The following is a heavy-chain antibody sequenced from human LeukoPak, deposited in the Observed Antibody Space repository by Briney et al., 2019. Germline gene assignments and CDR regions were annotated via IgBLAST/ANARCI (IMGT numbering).Heavy chain of an antibody. CDR1: GFTFSRYA. Sequence: GGSLRLSCAASGFTFSRYAMHWVRQAPGKGLEWVAFGRFTISRGNSKNTLYLQMNSLRAEDTAVYYCANDLERGYSYGYRRGPPDYWGQGTLVTVSS. V-gene: IGHV3-30*02. J-gene: IGHJ4*02. D-gene: IGHD5-18*01. CDR3: ANDLERGYSYGYRRGPPDY.